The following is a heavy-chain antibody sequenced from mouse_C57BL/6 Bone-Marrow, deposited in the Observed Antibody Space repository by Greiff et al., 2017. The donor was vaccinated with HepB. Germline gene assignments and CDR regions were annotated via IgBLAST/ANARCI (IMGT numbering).Heavy chain of an antibody. J-gene: IGHJ3*01. CDR3: ATTMIRRAWFAY. CDR2: ISSGSSTI. CDR1: GFTFSDYG. V-gene: IGHV5-17*01. Sequence: DVMLVESGGGLVKPGGSLKLSCAASGFTFSDYGMHWVRQAPEKGLEWVAYISSGSSTIYYADTVKGRFTISRDNAKNTLFLQMTILRSEDTAMYYCATTMIRRAWFAYWGQGTLVTVSA. D-gene: IGHD2-4*01.